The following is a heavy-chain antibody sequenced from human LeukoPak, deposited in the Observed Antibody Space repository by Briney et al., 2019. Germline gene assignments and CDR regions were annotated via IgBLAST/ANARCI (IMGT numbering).Heavy chain of an antibody. CDR3: AELGITMIGGV. V-gene: IGHV3-48*03. J-gene: IGHJ6*04. D-gene: IGHD3-10*02. CDR2: ISSSGSTI. CDR1: GFTFSRYD. Sequence: GGSLRLSCVASGFTFSRYDMHWVRQAPGKGLEWVSYISSSGSTIYYADSVKGRFTISRDNAKNSLYLQMNSLRAEDTAVYYCAELGITMIGGVWGKGTTVTVSS.